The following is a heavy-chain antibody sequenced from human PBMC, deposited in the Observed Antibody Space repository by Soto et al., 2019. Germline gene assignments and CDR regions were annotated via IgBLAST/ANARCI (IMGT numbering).Heavy chain of an antibody. J-gene: IGHJ5*02. Sequence: QVQLVQSGAEVKKPGSSVKVSCKASGGTFSSYAISWVRQAPGQGLEWMGGIIPIFGTANYAQKFQGRVTITADESTSTAHMELSSLRSEDTAVYYCARDRPVPSSKVAWFAPWGQGTLVTVSS. CDR3: ARDRPVPSSKVAWFAP. CDR2: IIPIFGTA. V-gene: IGHV1-69*01. CDR1: GGTFSSYA. D-gene: IGHD4-4*01.